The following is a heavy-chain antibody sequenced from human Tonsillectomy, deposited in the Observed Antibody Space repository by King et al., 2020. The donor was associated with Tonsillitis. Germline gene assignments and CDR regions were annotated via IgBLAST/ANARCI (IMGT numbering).Heavy chain of an antibody. CDR2: IIPIFGTI. CDR3: AREASPGAVAGSLFDY. Sequence: QLVQSGAEVKKPGSSVKVSCRASGGTLSSYVIFWVRQAPGQGLEWVGGIIPIFGTINYAQKFQGRVTITADESTSTAYMELNSLGFDDTAVYYCAREASPGAVAGSLFDYWGQGTLVTVSS. V-gene: IGHV1-69*01. CDR1: GGTLSSYV. J-gene: IGHJ4*02. D-gene: IGHD6-19*01.